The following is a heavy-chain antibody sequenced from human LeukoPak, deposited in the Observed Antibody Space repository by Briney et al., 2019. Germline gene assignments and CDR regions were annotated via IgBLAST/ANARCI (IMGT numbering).Heavy chain of an antibody. CDR2: INPNSGGT. D-gene: IGHD1-1*01. V-gene: IGHV1-2*02. Sequence: GASVKVSCRASGYTFTGYYMHWVRQAPGQGLEWMGWINPNSGGTNYAQKFQGRVTMTRDTSISTAYMELSRLRSDDTAVYYCARAILERRRTWFDPWGQGTLVTVSS. CDR3: ARAILERRRTWFDP. CDR1: GYTFTGYY. J-gene: IGHJ5*02.